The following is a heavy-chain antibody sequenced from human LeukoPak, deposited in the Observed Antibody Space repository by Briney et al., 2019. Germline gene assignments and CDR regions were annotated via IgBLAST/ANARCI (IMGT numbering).Heavy chain of an antibody. CDR3: ARHWSNNFDY. V-gene: IGHV4-39*01. CDR1: GGSVSSGSSF. D-gene: IGHD3-3*01. Sequence: PSETLSLTCTVSGGSVSSGSSFWSWIRQPPGKGLEWIGSIYYSGSIYYNSSLKSRVTISVDTSKNQFSLKLSSVTAADTAVYYCARHWSNNFDYWGQGTLVTVSS. J-gene: IGHJ4*02. CDR2: IYYSGSI.